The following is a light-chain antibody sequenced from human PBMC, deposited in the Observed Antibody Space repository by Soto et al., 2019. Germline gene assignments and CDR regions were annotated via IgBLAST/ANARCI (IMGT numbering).Light chain of an antibody. CDR3: TSYAGNNNFCV. CDR2: EVS. Sequence: QSVLTQSPSASGSPGQSVTISCIGTSSDVGGYDYVSWYQQHPGKAPKLIISEVSKRPSGVPDRFSGSKSGNTASLTVSGLQAEDEADYYCTSYAGNNNFCVFGTGTKVTVL. V-gene: IGLV2-8*01. CDR1: SSDVGGYDY. J-gene: IGLJ1*01.